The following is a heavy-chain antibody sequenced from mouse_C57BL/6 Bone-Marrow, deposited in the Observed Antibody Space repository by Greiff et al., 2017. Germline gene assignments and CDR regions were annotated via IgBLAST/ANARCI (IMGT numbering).Heavy chain of an antibody. CDR2: IHPNSGST. J-gene: IGHJ3*01. V-gene: IGHV1-64*01. CDR1: GYTFTSYW. CDR3: ARSRIYYDYDEFAY. Sequence: QVQLQQPGAELVKPGASVKLSCKASGYTFTSYWMHWVKQRPGQGLEWIGMIHPNSGSTNYNEKLKSKATLTVDKSSSTAYMQLSSLTSEDSAVYYCARSRIYYDYDEFAYWGQGTLVTVSA. D-gene: IGHD2-4*01.